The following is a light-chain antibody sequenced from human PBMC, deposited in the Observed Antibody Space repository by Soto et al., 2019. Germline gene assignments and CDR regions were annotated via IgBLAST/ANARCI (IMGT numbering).Light chain of an antibody. CDR3: SSYTITSKYV. CDR1: ISDVGGYNY. CDR2: EVS. Sequence: QSALTQPASVSGSPGQSITISCTGTISDVGGYNYVSWYQQHPGKAPKLMIYEVSNRPSGVSNRFSGSKSGNTASLTISGLQPEDEADYYCSSYTITSKYVFGTGTKLTV. V-gene: IGLV2-14*01. J-gene: IGLJ1*01.